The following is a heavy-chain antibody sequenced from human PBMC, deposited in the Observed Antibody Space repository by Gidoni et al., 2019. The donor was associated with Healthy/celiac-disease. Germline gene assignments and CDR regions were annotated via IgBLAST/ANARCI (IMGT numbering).Heavy chain of an antibody. V-gene: IGHV1-69*08. CDR3: ARDRGVAVAGTPNYYYYYGMDV. J-gene: IGHJ6*02. CDR2: IIPILGIA. Sequence: QVQLVQSGAEVKKPGSSVKVSCKASGGTFSSYTISWVRQAPGQGLEWMGRIIPILGIANYAQKFQGRVTITADKSTSTAYMELSSLRSEDTAVYYCARDRGVAVAGTPNYYYYYGMDVWGQGTTVTVSS. CDR1: GGTFSSYT. D-gene: IGHD6-19*01.